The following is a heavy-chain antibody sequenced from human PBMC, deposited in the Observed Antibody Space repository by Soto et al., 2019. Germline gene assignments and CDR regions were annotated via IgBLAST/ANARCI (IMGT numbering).Heavy chain of an antibody. CDR3: AREAPRITLLGGPHSWFDP. CDR2: IYYSGST. V-gene: IGHV4-31*03. CDR1: GGSVSSGGYY. J-gene: IGHJ5*02. D-gene: IGHD3-3*01. Sequence: SETLSITCTVSGGSVSSGGYYWSWISQHPGKGLEWIGYIYYSGSTYYNPSLKSRVTISVDTSKNQFSLKLSSVTAADTAVYYCAREAPRITLLGGPHSWFDPWGQGTLVTVSS.